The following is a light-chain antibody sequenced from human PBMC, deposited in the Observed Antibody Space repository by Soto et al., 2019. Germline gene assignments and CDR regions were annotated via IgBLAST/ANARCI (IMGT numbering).Light chain of an antibody. CDR1: SSDVGGYNY. Sequence: QPALTQPASVCGSPGQSITISCTGTSSDVGGYNYVSWYQQHPGKAPNLMIYDVSNRPSGVSNRFSGSKSGNTASLTISGLQAEDEADYYCSSYTSSSTLQVSGTGTKVTAL. J-gene: IGLJ1*01. CDR3: SSYTSSSTLQV. CDR2: DVS. V-gene: IGLV2-14*01.